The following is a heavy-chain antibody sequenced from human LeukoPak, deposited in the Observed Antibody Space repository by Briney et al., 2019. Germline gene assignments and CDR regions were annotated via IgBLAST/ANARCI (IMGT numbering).Heavy chain of an antibody. CDR2: IYYSGST. D-gene: IGHD6-13*01. CDR1: GGSMSGYF. J-gene: IGHJ1*01. V-gene: IGHV4-59*01. Sequence: SEILSLTCTVSGGSMSGYFWSWIRQPPGKGLEWIGYIYYSGSTNYNPSLKSRVTISVDTSKNPSSLKLRSVTAADTAVYYCARSITSSWYGDFQHWGQGTLVTVSS. CDR3: ARSITSSWYGDFQH.